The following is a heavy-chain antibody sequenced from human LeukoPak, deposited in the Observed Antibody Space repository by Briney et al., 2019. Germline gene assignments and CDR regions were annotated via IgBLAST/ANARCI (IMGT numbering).Heavy chain of an antibody. J-gene: IGHJ4*02. V-gene: IGHV3-23*01. CDR3: AKDMIVLGFASDFDY. CDR2: IRNSGGRT. CDR1: GFTFSSYA. Sequence: GGSLRLSCAASGFTFSSYAMSWVRQAPGKGLKWVSTIRNSGGRTYYADSVKGRFTISRDDSKNTLYLQMNSLRAEDTAIYYCAKDMIVLGFASDFDYWGQGTLVTVSS. D-gene: IGHD3-22*01.